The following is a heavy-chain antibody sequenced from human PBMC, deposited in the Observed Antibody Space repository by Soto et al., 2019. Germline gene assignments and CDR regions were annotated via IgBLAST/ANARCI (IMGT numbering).Heavy chain of an antibody. J-gene: IGHJ5*01. Sequence: QVQLLESGPGLVKPSQTLSLTCSVSGDSISNLDYFWAWIRQPPGQALEYIGYIYKSATTYYKPSFESRVAISVDTSKSQFSLHVTSVTAADTAVYFCARGRYCLTGRCFPNWFDSWGQGALVTVSS. CDR2: IYKSATT. CDR3: ARGRYCLTGRCFPNWFDS. CDR1: GDSISNLDYF. V-gene: IGHV4-30-4*01. D-gene: IGHD7-27*01.